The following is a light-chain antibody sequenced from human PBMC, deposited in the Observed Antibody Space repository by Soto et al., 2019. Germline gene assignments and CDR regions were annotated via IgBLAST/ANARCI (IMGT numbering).Light chain of an antibody. CDR3: SSHGGTGKWV. J-gene: IGLJ3*02. Sequence: QPVLTLPPSASGSPGQSVTISCTGTSSDVGAYDRVSWYQQHPGKAPKLVIYEVNKRPSGVPDRFSGSKSDNTASLTVSGLQAEDEADYYCSSHGGTGKWVFGGGTKLTVL. V-gene: IGLV2-8*01. CDR1: SSDVGAYDR. CDR2: EVN.